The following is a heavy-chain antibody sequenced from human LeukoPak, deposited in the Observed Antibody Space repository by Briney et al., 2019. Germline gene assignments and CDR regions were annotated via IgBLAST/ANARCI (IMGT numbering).Heavy chain of an antibody. CDR2: MNPNSGNT. J-gene: IGHJ4*02. CDR1: GYTFTSYD. D-gene: IGHD2-2*01. Sequence: ASVKVSCKASGYTFTSYDINWVRQATGQGLEWMGWMNPNSGNTGYAQKFQGRVIITRNTSISTAYMELSSLRSEDTAVYYCARGGSSTRTGGYYFDYWGQGTLVTVSS. V-gene: IGHV1-8*03. CDR3: ARGGSSTRTGGYYFDY.